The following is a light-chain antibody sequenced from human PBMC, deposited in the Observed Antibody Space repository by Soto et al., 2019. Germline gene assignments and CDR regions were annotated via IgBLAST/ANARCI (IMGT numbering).Light chain of an antibody. V-gene: IGKV3-11*01. CDR1: QSFRGL. J-gene: IGKJ5*01. Sequence: EVVLTQAPVTLSLSPVERATLSCRASQSFRGLLAWYQQKPGQAPRLLIYDAYNRATGIPPRFSGSGSGTDFTLTISSLEPEDSAVYSCQQRHMWPITFGQGTRLEI. CDR3: QQRHMWPIT. CDR2: DAY.